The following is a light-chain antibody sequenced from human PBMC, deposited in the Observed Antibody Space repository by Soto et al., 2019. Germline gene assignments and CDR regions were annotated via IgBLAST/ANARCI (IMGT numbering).Light chain of an antibody. V-gene: IGKV3-15*01. Sequence: QAPASMTVSKGERATLSCRASQSVSSNLAWYQQKPGQAPRLLFYGASTGATGLPARFSGSGSGTEFTLTINSLQAEDCAVYYCQHSSFLPRPFGQLTRLAIK. CDR1: QSVSSN. CDR2: GAS. CDR3: QHSSFLPRP. J-gene: IGKJ5*01.